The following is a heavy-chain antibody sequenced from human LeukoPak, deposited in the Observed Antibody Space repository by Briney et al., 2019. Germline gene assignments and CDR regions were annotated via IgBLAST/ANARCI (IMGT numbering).Heavy chain of an antibody. CDR2: MYYRGST. J-gene: IGHJ6*02. Sequence: SETLSLTCTVFGGSISSYYWGWVRQPPGKGLEWIGSMYYRGSTYYNPSLKSRVTISVDTSKNQFSLKLSSVTAADTAVYYCARDAGHQLSRRNYYAMDVWGQGTTVTVSS. CDR1: GGSISSYY. D-gene: IGHD1-1*01. V-gene: IGHV4-39*07. CDR3: ARDAGHQLSRRNYYAMDV.